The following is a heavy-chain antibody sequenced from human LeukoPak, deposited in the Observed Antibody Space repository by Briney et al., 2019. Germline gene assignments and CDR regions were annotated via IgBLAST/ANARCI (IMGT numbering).Heavy chain of an antibody. Sequence: SETLSLTCAVSGGSISSNSYYWGWIRQPPGKGLEWIGSIYYSGSTYYNPSLKSRVTISVDTSKNRFSLKLSSVTAADTAVYYCARHYYGSGSYYGLTGFDYWGQGTLVTVSS. D-gene: IGHD3-10*01. CDR2: IYYSGST. CDR1: GGSISSNSYY. CDR3: ARHYYGSGSYYGLTGFDY. V-gene: IGHV4-39*01. J-gene: IGHJ4*02.